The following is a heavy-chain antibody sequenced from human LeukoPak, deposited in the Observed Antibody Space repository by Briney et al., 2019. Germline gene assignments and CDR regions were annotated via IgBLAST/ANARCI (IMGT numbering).Heavy chain of an antibody. J-gene: IGHJ5*02. V-gene: IGHV4-34*01. CDR2: INHSGST. CDR1: GGSFSGYY. Sequence: SETLSLTCAVYGGSFSGYYWSWIRQPPGKGLEWIGEINHSGSTNYNPSLKSRVTISVDTSKNQFSLKLSSVTAADTAVYYCARGRTPGNSSRWYNWFDPWGQGTLVTVSS. D-gene: IGHD6-13*01. CDR3: ARGRTPGNSSRWYNWFDP.